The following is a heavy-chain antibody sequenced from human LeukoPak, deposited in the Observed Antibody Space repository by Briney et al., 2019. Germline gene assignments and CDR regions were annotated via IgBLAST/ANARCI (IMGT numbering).Heavy chain of an antibody. CDR3: ARDRGYSTFDY. J-gene: IGHJ4*02. Sequence: GGSLRLSCEASAFTFSSYWMSWVRQAPGKGLEWVANMKEDGGEINYVNSVKGRFTISRDNAKNSLFLQMNSLRVEDTAVYYCARDRGYSTFDYWGQGTLVTVSS. CDR2: MKEDGGEI. CDR1: AFTFSSYW. V-gene: IGHV3-7*01. D-gene: IGHD4-23*01.